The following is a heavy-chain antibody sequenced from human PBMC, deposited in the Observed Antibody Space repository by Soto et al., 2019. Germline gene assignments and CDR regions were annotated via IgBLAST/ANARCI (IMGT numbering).Heavy chain of an antibody. CDR3: AKDQGYSGYDPFDY. V-gene: IGHV3-30*18. J-gene: IGHJ4*02. Sequence: QVPLVESGGGVVQPGRSLRLSCAASGFTFSSYGMHWVRQAPGKGLEWVAVISYDGSNKYYADSVKGRFTISRDNSKNTLYLQMNSLRAEDTAVYYCAKDQGYSGYDPFDYWGQGTLVTVSS. D-gene: IGHD5-12*01. CDR1: GFTFSSYG. CDR2: ISYDGSNK.